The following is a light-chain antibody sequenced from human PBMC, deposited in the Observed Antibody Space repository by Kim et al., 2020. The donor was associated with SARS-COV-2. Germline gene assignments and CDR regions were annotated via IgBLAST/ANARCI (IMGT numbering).Light chain of an antibody. CDR1: QSLVHSGGNTY. V-gene: IGKV2-30*02. J-gene: IGKJ1*01. CDR3: MQGTHWPPWT. CDR2: KVS. Sequence: DVVMTQSPLSLPVTLGQPASISCRSSQSLVHSGGNTYLNWFQQRPGQSPRRLIYKVSNRDSGVPDRFSGSGSGTDFTLKISRVEAEDVGVYYCMQGTHWPPWTFGQGTKVDIK.